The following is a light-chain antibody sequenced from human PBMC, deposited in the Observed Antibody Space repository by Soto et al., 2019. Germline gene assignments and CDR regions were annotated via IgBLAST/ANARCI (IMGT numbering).Light chain of an antibody. J-gene: IGKJ3*01. CDR2: AAS. CDR3: QQGRGWHPSFT. Sequence: MVLTQSPATLSFSTGESATLSCRASQSVSNYLAWYQQKPCQAPRLLIYAASNRATGIPARFSGSGSGTDLPLAISRLEPEDYAVYYCQQGRGWHPSFTFGPGTKVAIK. V-gene: IGKV3-11*01. CDR1: QSVSNY.